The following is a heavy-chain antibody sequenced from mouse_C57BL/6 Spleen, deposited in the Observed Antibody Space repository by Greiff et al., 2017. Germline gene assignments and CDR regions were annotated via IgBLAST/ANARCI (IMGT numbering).Heavy chain of an antibody. J-gene: IGHJ1*03. D-gene: IGHD1-1*01. CDR1: GYTFTSYW. CDR2: IHPNSGST. Sequence: QVQLQQPGAELVKPGASVTLSCKASGYTFTSYWMHWVKQRPGQGLEWIGMIHPNSGSTNYNEKFKSKATLTVDKSSSTAYMQLSSLTSEDSAVYYCARYGSSYVRWYFYVWRTWTTATVSS. V-gene: IGHV1-64*01. CDR3: ARYGSSYVRWYFYV.